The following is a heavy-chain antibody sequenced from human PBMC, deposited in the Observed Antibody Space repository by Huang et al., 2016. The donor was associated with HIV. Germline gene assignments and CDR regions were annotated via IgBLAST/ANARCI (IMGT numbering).Heavy chain of an antibody. CDR3: ARAKDTWDAYDI. J-gene: IGHJ3*02. V-gene: IGHV3-30-3*01. Sequence: VQLVESGGGVVQPGRSLRLSCAASGFPFNNHAMHWGRQARRKGCDWVAVISNEGSNNYYADSVKGRFTISRDSSKSTLFLHMTSLRTEDTAVYYCARAKDTWDAYDIWGQGTMVIVSS. CDR2: ISNEGSNN. D-gene: IGHD5-18*01. CDR1: GFPFNNHA.